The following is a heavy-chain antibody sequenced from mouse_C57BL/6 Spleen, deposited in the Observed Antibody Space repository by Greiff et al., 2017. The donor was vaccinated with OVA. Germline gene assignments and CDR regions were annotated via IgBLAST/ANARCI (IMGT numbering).Heavy chain of an antibody. Sequence: EVKVVESGEGLVKPGGSLKLSCAASGFTFSSYAMSWVRQTPEKRLEWVAYISSGGDYTYYADTVKGRFTISRDNARNTLYLQMSSLKSEDTAMYYCTRGGDYGNYWYFDVWGTGTTVTVSS. D-gene: IGHD2-1*01. CDR1: GFTFSSYA. J-gene: IGHJ1*03. V-gene: IGHV5-9-1*02. CDR3: TRGGDYGNYWYFDV. CDR2: ISSGGDYT.